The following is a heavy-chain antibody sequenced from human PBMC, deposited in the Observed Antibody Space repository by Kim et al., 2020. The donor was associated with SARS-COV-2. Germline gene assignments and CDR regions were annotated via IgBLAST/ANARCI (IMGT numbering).Heavy chain of an antibody. CDR3: SNFRQPYY. Sequence: GGSLRLSCAASGFTFSNYGMSWVRQAPGKGLEGVSGIIGSGDITSYADSVKGRFTISRDNFKNALYLQMSSLRAEDTAMDYCSNFRQPYYLGQGTLVTFS. D-gene: IGHD6-13*01. J-gene: IGHJ4*02. CDR1: GFTFSNYG. CDR2: IIGSGDIT. V-gene: IGHV3-23*01.